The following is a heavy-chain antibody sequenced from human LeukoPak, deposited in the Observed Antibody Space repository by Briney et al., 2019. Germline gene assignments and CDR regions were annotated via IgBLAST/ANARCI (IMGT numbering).Heavy chain of an antibody. Sequence: ASVKVSFKASGYTFTGYYMHWVRQAPGQGLEWMGWINPNSGGANYAQKFQGRVTTTRDTSISTAYMELSRLRSDDTAVYYCARDMGTSGWYRDDAFDIWGQGTMVTVSS. J-gene: IGHJ3*02. CDR2: INPNSGGA. D-gene: IGHD6-19*01. V-gene: IGHV1-2*02. CDR1: GYTFTGYY. CDR3: ARDMGTSGWYRDDAFDI.